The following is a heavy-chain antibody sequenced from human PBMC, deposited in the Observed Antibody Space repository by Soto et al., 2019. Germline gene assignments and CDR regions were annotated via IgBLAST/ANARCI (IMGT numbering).Heavy chain of an antibody. CDR3: AKASSSVGMDV. V-gene: IGHV3-30*18. CDR1: PISLSSYG. Sequence: PGGRLRRSGSAAPISLSSYGKPWLPQATSKGLEWLAVISYDGSNKYYADSVKGRFTISGDNSKNTLYLQMNSLRAEDTAVYYSAKASSSVGMDVWGQGTTVT. D-gene: IGHD6-13*01. J-gene: IGHJ6*02. CDR2: ISYDGSNK.